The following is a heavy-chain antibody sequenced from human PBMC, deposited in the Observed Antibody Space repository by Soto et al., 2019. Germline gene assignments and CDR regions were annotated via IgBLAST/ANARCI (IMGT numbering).Heavy chain of an antibody. D-gene: IGHD6-19*01. CDR1: GFTFSSYG. Sequence: QVQLVQSGGGVVQPGRSLRLSCAASGFTFSSYGMHWVRQAPGKGLEWVAVISYDGSNKYYADSVKGRFTISRDNSKNTLYLQMNSLRAEDTAVYYCAKGIAVAGTGFDYWGQGTLVTVSS. J-gene: IGHJ4*02. CDR3: AKGIAVAGTGFDY. V-gene: IGHV3-30*18. CDR2: ISYDGSNK.